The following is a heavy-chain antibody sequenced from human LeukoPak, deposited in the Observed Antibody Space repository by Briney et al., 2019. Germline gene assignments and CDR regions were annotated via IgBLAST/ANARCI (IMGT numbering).Heavy chain of an antibody. D-gene: IGHD3-16*01. Sequence: KPSETLSLTSAVYGVSFSGYYWSWIRQPPGKGLEWIGEINHSGSRNYNPSLKSRVTISVDTSKNQFSLKLSSVTAADTAVYYCARSLRPGDAFDIWGQGTMVTVSS. J-gene: IGHJ3*02. V-gene: IGHV4-34*01. CDR2: INHSGSR. CDR1: GVSFSGYY. CDR3: ARSLRPGDAFDI.